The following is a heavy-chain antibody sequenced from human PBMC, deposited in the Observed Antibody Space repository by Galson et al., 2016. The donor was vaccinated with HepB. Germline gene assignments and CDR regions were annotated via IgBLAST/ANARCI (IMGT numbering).Heavy chain of an antibody. D-gene: IGHD2-15*01. V-gene: IGHV3-49*03. CDR1: GFTFGHYA. CDR2: IKSTTYGGAS. J-gene: IGHJ4*02. Sequence: SLRLSCATSGFTFGHYALSWFRQAPGKGLEWIGFIKSTTYGGASEYAASAKGRFSISKDDSKSTAYLQMNSLQIEDTAVYYCARGGYCSLGPCYPRIEYFDHWGQGILVTVSS. CDR3: ARGGYCSLGPCYPRIEYFDH.